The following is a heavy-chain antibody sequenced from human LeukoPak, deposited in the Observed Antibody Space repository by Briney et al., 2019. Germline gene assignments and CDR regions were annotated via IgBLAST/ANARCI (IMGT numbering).Heavy chain of an antibody. Sequence: QPGGSLRLSCAASGFTFSSYWMHWVRQAPGKGLVWVSRINSDGSSTSYADSVKGRFTISRDNSKNTLYLQMNSLRAEDTAVYYCAREARAWQYSKYYFDYWGQGTLVTVSS. J-gene: IGHJ4*02. D-gene: IGHD2-15*01. V-gene: IGHV3-74*01. CDR3: AREARAWQYSKYYFDY. CDR2: INSDGSST. CDR1: GFTFSSYW.